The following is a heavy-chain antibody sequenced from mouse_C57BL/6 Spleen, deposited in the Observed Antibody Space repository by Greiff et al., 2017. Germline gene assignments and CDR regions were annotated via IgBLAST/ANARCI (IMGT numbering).Heavy chain of an antibody. CDR2: IDPETGGT. CDR1: GYTFTDYE. D-gene: IGHD1-1*01. Sequence: QVQLQQSGAELVRPGASVTLSCKASGYTFTDYEMHWVKQTPVHGLEWIGAIDPETGGTAYNQKFKGKAILTADKSSSTAYMALRSLTSEDSAVYYCTKDYYVSSYWYCDVWGTGTTVTVSS. J-gene: IGHJ1*03. CDR3: TKDYYVSSYWYCDV. V-gene: IGHV1-15*01.